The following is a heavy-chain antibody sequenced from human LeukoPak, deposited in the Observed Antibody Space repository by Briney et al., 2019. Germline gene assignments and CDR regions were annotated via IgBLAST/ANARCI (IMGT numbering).Heavy chain of an antibody. CDR2: IYYSVST. V-gene: IGHV4-39*07. Sequence: PSETLSLTCTVSGGSISSSSYYWGWIRQPPGEGLGWMGSIYYSVSTYYNPSLKSRVTISVDKSKNQFSLKLSYVTAADTAVYYCARGPKPGGYYFDYWGQGTLVTVSS. D-gene: IGHD3-16*01. CDR3: ARGPKPGGYYFDY. CDR1: GGSISSSSYY. J-gene: IGHJ4*02.